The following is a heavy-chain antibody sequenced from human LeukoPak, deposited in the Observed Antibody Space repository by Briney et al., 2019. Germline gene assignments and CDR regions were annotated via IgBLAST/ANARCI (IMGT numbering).Heavy chain of an antibody. Sequence: GGSLRLSCAASGFTFSNAWMSWVRQAPGKGLEWVGRIKSKTDGGTTDYAAPVKGRFTISRDDSKNTLYLQMNSLKTEDTAVYYCTTEGGVADGFFDYWGQGTLVTVSS. CDR1: GFTFSNAW. V-gene: IGHV3-15*01. J-gene: IGHJ4*02. CDR2: IKSKTDGGTT. CDR3: TTEGGVADGFFDY. D-gene: IGHD6-19*01.